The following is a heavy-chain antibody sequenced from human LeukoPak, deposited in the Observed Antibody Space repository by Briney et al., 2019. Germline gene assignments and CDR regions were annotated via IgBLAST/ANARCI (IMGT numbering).Heavy chain of an antibody. CDR3: ARHESIVVVVAARGFDY. Sequence: SRTLSLTCTVSGGSISSSSHYWGWIRQPPGKGLEWIGRGYYSASTSYNPSLKSRVTISVDTSKNQFSLKLSSVTAADTAVYYCARHESIVVVVAARGFDYWGQGTLVTVSS. D-gene: IGHD2-15*01. V-gene: IGHV4-39*01. J-gene: IGHJ4*02. CDR1: GGSISSSSHY. CDR2: GYYSAST.